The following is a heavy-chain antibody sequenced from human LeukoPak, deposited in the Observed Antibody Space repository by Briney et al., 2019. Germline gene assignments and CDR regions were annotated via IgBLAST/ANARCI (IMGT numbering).Heavy chain of an antibody. CDR2: IYSGGST. CDR3: AKVQWLAGIDY. V-gene: IGHV3-53*01. J-gene: IGHJ4*02. D-gene: IGHD6-19*01. CDR1: GFTVSSNY. Sequence: GSLRLSCAASGFTVSSNYMSWVRQAPGKGLEWVSVIYSGGSTYYADSVKGRFTISRDNSKNTLYLQMNSLRAEDTAVYYCAKVQWLAGIDYWGQGTLVTVSS.